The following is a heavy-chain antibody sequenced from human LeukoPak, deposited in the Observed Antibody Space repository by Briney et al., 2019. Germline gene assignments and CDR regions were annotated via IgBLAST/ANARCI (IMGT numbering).Heavy chain of an antibody. CDR3: ARCRLHTGHFDY. J-gene: IGHJ4*02. CDR2: VSDSSDV. CDR1: GFTFSTYT. Sequence: PGGSLRLSCAASGFTFSTYTMNWVRQAPGKGLEWVSTVSDSSDVHYSDSVKGRFTISRDNARNSLYLQMNSLRDEDTAVYYCARCRLHTGHFDYWGQGTLVTVSS. D-gene: IGHD2-21*01. V-gene: IGHV3-48*02.